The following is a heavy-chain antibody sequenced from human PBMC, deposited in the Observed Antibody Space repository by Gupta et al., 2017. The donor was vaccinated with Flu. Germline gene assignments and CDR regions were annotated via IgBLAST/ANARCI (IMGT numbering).Heavy chain of an antibody. CDR1: GYTFNTYY. CDR2: IDPSDGGT. Sequence: QVPLVQSGAEVVKPGASVKVSCQASGYTFNTYYIHWVRRAPGQGFEWMGVIDPSDGGTTYAQKFQGRVTMTKDTSIRTVYMEVSGLTSEDTAVYYCARDLARRGDFWGQGTLVAVSS. J-gene: IGHJ4*02. D-gene: IGHD1-14*01. V-gene: IGHV1-46*02. CDR3: ARDLARRGDF.